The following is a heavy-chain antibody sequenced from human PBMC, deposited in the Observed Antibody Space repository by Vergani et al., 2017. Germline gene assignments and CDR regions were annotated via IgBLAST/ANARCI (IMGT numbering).Heavy chain of an antibody. Sequence: QVQLQESGPGLVKPSETLSLTCTVSGGSISSYYLSWIRQPPGKGLEWIGYICYSGSTNYNPSLKSRVTLSVDTSKNQFSLKLSSVTAADTAVYYCARASGSGWYLDYYYGMDVWGQGTTVTVSS. CDR3: ARASGSGWYLDYYYGMDV. CDR1: GGSISSYY. CDR2: ICYSGST. J-gene: IGHJ6*02. D-gene: IGHD6-19*01. V-gene: IGHV4-59*01.